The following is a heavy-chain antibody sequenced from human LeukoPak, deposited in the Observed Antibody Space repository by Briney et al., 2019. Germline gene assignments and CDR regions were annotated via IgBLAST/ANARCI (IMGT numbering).Heavy chain of an antibody. CDR1: GYTFTGYY. V-gene: IGHV1-2*02. CDR2: INPNSGGT. Sequence: ASVRVSCKASGYTFTGYYMHWVRQAPGQGLEWMGWINPNSGGTNYAQKFQGRVTMTRDTSISTAYMELSRLRSDDTAVYYCARESRYCSGGSCYRGWFDPWGQGTLVTVSS. J-gene: IGHJ5*02. D-gene: IGHD2-15*01. CDR3: ARESRYCSGGSCYRGWFDP.